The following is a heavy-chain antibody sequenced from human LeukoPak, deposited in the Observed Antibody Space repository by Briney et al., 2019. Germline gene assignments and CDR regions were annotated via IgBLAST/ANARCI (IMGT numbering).Heavy chain of an antibody. CDR1: GYTFTSYG. V-gene: IGHV1-18*01. CDR2: ISAYNGNT. D-gene: IGHD3-22*01. CDR3: ARGYHGSGYSGVDY. Sequence: GASVKVSCKASGYTFTSYGISWVRQAPGQGLEWMGWISAYNGNTNYAQKFQGRVTMTTDTSTSTAYMELRSLRSDDTAVYYCARGYHGSGYSGVDYWGQGTLVTVSS. J-gene: IGHJ4*02.